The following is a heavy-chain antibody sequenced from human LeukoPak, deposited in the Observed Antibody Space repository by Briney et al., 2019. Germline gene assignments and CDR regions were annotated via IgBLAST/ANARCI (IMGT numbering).Heavy chain of an antibody. D-gene: IGHD3-10*02. J-gene: IGHJ3*02. CDR2: IYTSGST. Sequence: SETLSLTCTVSGGSISSYYWSWIRQPAGKGLEWIGRIYTSGSTNYNPSLKSRVTMSVGTSKNQFSLKLSSVTAADTAVYYCARDRTYYYVGRGDAFDIWGQGTMVTVSS. V-gene: IGHV4-4*07. CDR1: GGSISSYY. CDR3: ARDRTYYYVGRGDAFDI.